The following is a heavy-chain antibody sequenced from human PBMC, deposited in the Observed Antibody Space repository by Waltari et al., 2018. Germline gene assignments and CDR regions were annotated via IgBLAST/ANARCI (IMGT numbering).Heavy chain of an antibody. V-gene: IGHV3-7*01. J-gene: IGHJ4*02. D-gene: IGHD2-21*02. CDR3: ARDHWYSLDV. Sequence: EEQLVESGGGLVQPGGSLRLSGFASGCTFRDHWMAWVRQAPGKALGWVAKIRKDGTEDMYVDSVKGRFTISKDNTKNSVVLQMNSLRAEDTAVYYCARDHWYSLDVWGQGTLVTVSS. CDR2: IRKDGTED. CDR1: GCTFRDHW.